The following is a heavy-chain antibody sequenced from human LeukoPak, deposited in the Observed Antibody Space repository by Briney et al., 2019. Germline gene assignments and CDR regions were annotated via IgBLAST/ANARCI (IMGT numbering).Heavy chain of an antibody. Sequence: GGSLRLSCAASGFTFSSYAMHWVRQAPGKGLEWVAVISYDGSNKYYADSVKGRFTISRDNSKNTLYLQMNSLRAEDTAVYYCARDVFHLHYYDSSAYPYWGQGTLVTVSS. J-gene: IGHJ4*02. CDR1: GFTFSSYA. CDR2: ISYDGSNK. D-gene: IGHD3-22*01. V-gene: IGHV3-30*01. CDR3: ARDVFHLHYYDSSAYPY.